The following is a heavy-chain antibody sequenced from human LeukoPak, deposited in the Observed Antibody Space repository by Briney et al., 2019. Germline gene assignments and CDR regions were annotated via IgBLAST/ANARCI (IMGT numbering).Heavy chain of an antibody. J-gene: IGHJ4*02. V-gene: IGHV4-59*08. CDR2: VFSSGST. CDR1: GDSISNHY. CDR3: GRHIGGPSGSFYTDY. D-gene: IGHD3-10*01. Sequence: PSETLSLTCTVSGDSISNHYWNWIRQPPGKGLEWIGYVFSSGSTDYNPSLKSRVTISLDTSRNLFSLSLTSVTAADTAVYYCGRHIGGPSGSFYTDYWDQGTLVTVSS.